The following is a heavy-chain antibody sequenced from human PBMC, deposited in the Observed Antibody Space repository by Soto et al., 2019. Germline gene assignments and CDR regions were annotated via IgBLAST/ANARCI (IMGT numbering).Heavy chain of an antibody. Sequence: PSETLSLTCAVSGGSISSSNWWSCVRQPPGKGLEWIGEIYHSGSTNYNPSLKSRVTISVDKSKNQFSLKLSSVTAADTAVYYSARFFSSGSNSAYKWLEKWGQGTLVTVSS. J-gene: IGHJ4*02. V-gene: IGHV4-4*02. CDR2: IYHSGST. CDR1: GGSISSSNW. CDR3: ARFFSSGSNSAYKWLEK. D-gene: IGHD3-22*01.